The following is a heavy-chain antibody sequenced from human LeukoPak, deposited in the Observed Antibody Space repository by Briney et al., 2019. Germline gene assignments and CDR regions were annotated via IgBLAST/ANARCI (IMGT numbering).Heavy chain of an antibody. CDR1: GFTFSSYG. CDR3: ARGGYWEYYFDY. Sequence: GGSLRLSCAASGFTFSSYGMHWVHQAPGKGLEWVAVIWYDGSNKYYADSVKGRFTISRDNSKNTLYLQMNSLRAEDTAEYYCARGGYWEYYFDYWGQGTLVTVSS. J-gene: IGHJ4*02. CDR2: IWYDGSNK. D-gene: IGHD5-12*01. V-gene: IGHV3-33*01.